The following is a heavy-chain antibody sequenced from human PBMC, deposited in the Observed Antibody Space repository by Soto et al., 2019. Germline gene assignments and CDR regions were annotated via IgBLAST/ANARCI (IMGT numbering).Heavy chain of an antibody. Sequence: QVHLVESGGGVVQPGRSLRLSCEASGFTFSNYGTNWVRQAPGEGLEGVAHISYDGSNEHYTDSVKGRFTISRDNSKNMVFLHINNLRPEETAVYHCAKDTYFRDSSGYYVFDYWGQGTLVTVSS. CDR1: GFTFSNYG. J-gene: IGHJ4*02. CDR2: ISYDGSNE. CDR3: AKDTYFRDSSGYYVFDY. V-gene: IGHV3-30*18. D-gene: IGHD3-22*01.